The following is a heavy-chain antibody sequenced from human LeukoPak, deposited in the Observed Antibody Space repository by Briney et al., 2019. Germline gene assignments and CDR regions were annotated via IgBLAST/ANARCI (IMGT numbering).Heavy chain of an antibody. CDR3: ATYINWVAGDV. Sequence: PGGSLRLSCAASGFTFSESWMTWARQVPGQGLEWVAHINHEGGAIQYVDSVKGRFTISRDNAKGSVFLQMNSLRAEDTAIYHCATYINWVAGDVWGQGTTVIVSS. CDR1: GFTFSESW. J-gene: IGHJ6*02. D-gene: IGHD1-1*01. CDR2: INHEGGAI. V-gene: IGHV3-7*01.